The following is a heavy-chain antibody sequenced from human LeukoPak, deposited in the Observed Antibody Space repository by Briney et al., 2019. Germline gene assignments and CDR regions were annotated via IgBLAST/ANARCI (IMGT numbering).Heavy chain of an antibody. V-gene: IGHV3-74*01. Sequence: GSLRLSCAASGFTFSRYWMHWVRQAPGKGLVWVSHINSDGSSTRYADSVKGRFTISRDNAKNTLYLQMNSLSAEDTAVYYCARVAGWAPFDYWGQGTLVTVSS. CDR3: ARVAGWAPFDY. CDR2: INSDGSST. J-gene: IGHJ4*02. D-gene: IGHD6-19*01. CDR1: GFTFSRYW.